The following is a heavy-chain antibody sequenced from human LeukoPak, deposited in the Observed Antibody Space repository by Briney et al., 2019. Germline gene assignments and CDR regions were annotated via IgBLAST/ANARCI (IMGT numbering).Heavy chain of an antibody. CDR2: ICGSGGRT. CDR3: AKGTERWLPQCSVDP. Sequence: GGSLRLSCAASGFTFSSYAMSWVRQAPGKGLEWVSAICGSGGRTYYADSVKGRFTISRDNSKNTLYLQMNSLRAEDTAVYYCAKGTERWLPQCSVDPWGQGTLVTVSS. V-gene: IGHV3-23*01. CDR1: GFTFSSYA. D-gene: IGHD5-24*01. J-gene: IGHJ5*02.